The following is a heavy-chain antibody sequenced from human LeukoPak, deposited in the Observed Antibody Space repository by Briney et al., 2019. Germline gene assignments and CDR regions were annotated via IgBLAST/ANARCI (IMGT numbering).Heavy chain of an antibody. J-gene: IGHJ4*02. CDR1: GGSISSGSYY. Sequence: SQTLSLTCTVSGGSISSGSYYWSWIRQPAGKGLEWIGRIYTSGSTNYNPSLKSRVTISADTSKNQFSLKLSSVTAADTAVYYCARGRDDYVWGSYPNYFDYWGQGTLVTVSS. CDR2: IYTSGST. CDR3: ARGRDDYVWGSYPNYFDY. V-gene: IGHV4-61*02. D-gene: IGHD3-16*01.